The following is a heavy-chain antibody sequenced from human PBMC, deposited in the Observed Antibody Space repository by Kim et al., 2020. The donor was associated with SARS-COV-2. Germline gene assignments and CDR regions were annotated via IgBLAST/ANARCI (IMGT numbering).Heavy chain of an antibody. V-gene: IGHV1-69*01. J-gene: IGHJ4*02. Sequence: IPIFGTANYAQKFQGRVTITADESTSTAYMELSSLRSEDTAVYYCARSKDWGQGTLVTVPS. CDR2: IPIFGTA. CDR3: ARSKD.